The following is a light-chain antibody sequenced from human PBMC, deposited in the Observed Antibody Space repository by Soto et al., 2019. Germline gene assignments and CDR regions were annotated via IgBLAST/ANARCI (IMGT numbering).Light chain of an antibody. CDR1: SSNIGSNY. J-gene: IGLJ3*02. V-gene: IGLV1-47*01. CDR3: VTWDDSLRGWV. CDR2: RNN. Sequence: QSVLTQLPSASGTPGQRVTISCSGSSSNIGSNYVYWYQQLPGTAPKLLIYRNNQRPSGIPDRFSGSKSGTSASLAISGLRSEDEADYYCVTWDDSLRGWVFGGGTKLTVL.